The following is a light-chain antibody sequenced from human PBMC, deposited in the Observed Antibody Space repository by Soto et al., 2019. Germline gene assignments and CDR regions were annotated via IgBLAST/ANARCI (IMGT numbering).Light chain of an antibody. CDR3: CSYAGSGPSWV. Sequence: QSALTQPASVSGSPGQSITVSCTGTSGNVGTYSLVSWYQRHPDKAPKLIIYEVNKRPSGVSNRFSGSKSGNTASLTISGLQTEDEAYYYCCSYAGSGPSWVFGGGTQLTVL. CDR1: SGNVGTYSL. CDR2: EVN. J-gene: IGLJ2*01. V-gene: IGLV2-23*02.